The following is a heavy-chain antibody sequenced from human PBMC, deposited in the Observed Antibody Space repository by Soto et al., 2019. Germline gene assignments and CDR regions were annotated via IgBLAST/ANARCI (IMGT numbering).Heavy chain of an antibody. Sequence: PSETLSLTCTVSGGSVSSGSYYWSWIRQPPGKGLEWIGYIYYSGSTNHNPSLKSRVTISVDTSKNQFSLRLSSVTAADTAVYYCARGYSSSWQDYWGQGTLVTVSS. CDR2: IYYSGST. CDR1: GGSVSSGSYY. V-gene: IGHV4-61*01. CDR3: ARGYSSSWQDY. D-gene: IGHD6-13*01. J-gene: IGHJ4*02.